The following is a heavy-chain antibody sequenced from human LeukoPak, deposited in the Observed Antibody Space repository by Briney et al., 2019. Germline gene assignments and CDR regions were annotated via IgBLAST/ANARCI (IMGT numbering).Heavy chain of an antibody. CDR3: ARAGWLYNWFDP. V-gene: IGHV4-61*01. CDR1: GGSVGSGSYY. D-gene: IGHD5-24*01. Sequence: SETLSLTCTVSGGSVGSGSYYWSWIRQPPGRGLEWIGYIYYSRSTNYNPSLKSRVTMSVDTSKNQFSLRLSSVTAADTAVYYCARAGWLYNWFDPWGQGTLVTVSS. J-gene: IGHJ5*02. CDR2: IYYSRST.